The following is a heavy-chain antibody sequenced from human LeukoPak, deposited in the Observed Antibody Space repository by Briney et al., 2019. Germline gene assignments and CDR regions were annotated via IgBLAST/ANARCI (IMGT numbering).Heavy chain of an antibody. Sequence: PGRSLRLSCAASGFTFDDYAMHWVRQAPGKGLEWVSGISWNSGSIGYADSVKGRFTISRDNAKNSLYLQMNSLRAEDTALYYCAKARVGGWPVLGFDYWGQGTLVTVSS. J-gene: IGHJ4*02. V-gene: IGHV3-9*01. D-gene: IGHD6-19*01. CDR1: GFTFDDYA. CDR2: ISWNSGSI. CDR3: AKARVGGWPVLGFDY.